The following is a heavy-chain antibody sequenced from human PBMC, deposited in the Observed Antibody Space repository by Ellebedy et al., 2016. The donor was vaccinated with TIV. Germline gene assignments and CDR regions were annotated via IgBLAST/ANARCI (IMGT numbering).Heavy chain of an antibody. Sequence: PGGSLRLSCAASGFTFSSYAMPWVRQAPGKGLEWVAVISYDGSNKYYADSVKGRFTISRENSKNTLYLQMKSLKAEDTAVYYCASTPGMVLDPDYWGQGTLVTVSS. CDR1: GFTFSSYA. D-gene: IGHD3/OR15-3a*01. CDR2: ISYDGSNK. J-gene: IGHJ4*02. V-gene: IGHV3-30-3*01. CDR3: ASTPGMVLDPDY.